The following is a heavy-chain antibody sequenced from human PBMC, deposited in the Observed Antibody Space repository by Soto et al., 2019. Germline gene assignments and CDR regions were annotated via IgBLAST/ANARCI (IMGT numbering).Heavy chain of an antibody. Sequence: PGGSLRLSCAASGFTFTSSSMNWVRQAPGKGLEWISYIISTSSTIYYSNSVKGRITISRDNAKNSLYLQMNSLRHEDTAVYYCARGLFESWGQGTLVTVSS. J-gene: IGHJ4*02. V-gene: IGHV3-48*02. CDR3: ARGLFES. CDR2: IISTSSTI. CDR1: GFTFTSSS.